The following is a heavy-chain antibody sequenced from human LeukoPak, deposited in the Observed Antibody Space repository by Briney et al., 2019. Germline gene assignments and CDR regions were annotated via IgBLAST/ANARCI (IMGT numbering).Heavy chain of an antibody. CDR2: IYYSGST. J-gene: IGHJ3*02. V-gene: IGHV4-59*01. CDR1: GGSISSYY. Sequence: SETLFLTCTVSGGSISSYYWSWIRQPPGKGLEWIGYIYYSGSTNYNPSLKSRVTISVDTSKNQFSLKLSSVTAADTAVYYCARLVSAAFDIWGQGTMVTVSS. CDR3: ARLVSAAFDI.